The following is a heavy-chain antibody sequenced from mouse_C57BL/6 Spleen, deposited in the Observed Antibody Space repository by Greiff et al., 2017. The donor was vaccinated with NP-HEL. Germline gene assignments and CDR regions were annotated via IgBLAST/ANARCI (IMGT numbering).Heavy chain of an antibody. CDR3: TRGDYYGSRGVVYFDY. J-gene: IGHJ2*01. V-gene: IGHV1-15*01. CDR2: IDPETGGT. Sequence: LVESGAELVRPGASVTLSCKASGYTFTDYEMHWVKQTPVHGLEWIGAIDPETGGTAYNQKFKGKAILTADKSSSTAYMELRSLTSEDSAVYYCTRGDYYGSRGVVYFDYWGQGTTLTVSS. D-gene: IGHD1-1*01. CDR1: GYTFTDYE.